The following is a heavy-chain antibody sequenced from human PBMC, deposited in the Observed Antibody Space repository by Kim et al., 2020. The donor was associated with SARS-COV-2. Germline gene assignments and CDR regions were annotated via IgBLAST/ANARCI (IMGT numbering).Heavy chain of an antibody. CDR2: INAGNGNT. D-gene: IGHD7-27*01. J-gene: IGHJ6*02. CDR3: ARVMGTWDFYYGIDV. CDR1: GYTFTSYA. Sequence: ASVKVSCKAPGYTFTSYAMHWVRQAPGQRLEWMGWINAGNGNTKYSQKFQGSVTITRDTSASTAYMELSSLRSEDTAVYYCARVMGTWDFYYGIDVWGQGTTVTVSS. V-gene: IGHV1-3*01.